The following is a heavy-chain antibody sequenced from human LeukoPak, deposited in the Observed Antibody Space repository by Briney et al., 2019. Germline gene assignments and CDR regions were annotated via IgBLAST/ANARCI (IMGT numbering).Heavy chain of an antibody. D-gene: IGHD6-13*01. V-gene: IGHV1-18*01. CDR3: ATPVAHGPEYSSSWDNWFDP. CDR2: ISGYSGNT. Sequence: ASVKVSCKASGYIFISYGISWVRQAPGQGLEWMGWISGYSGNTNYAQKLQGRVTMATDTSTSTAYMELSRLRSDDTAVYYCATPVAHGPEYSSSWDNWFDPWGQGTLVTVSS. J-gene: IGHJ5*02. CDR1: GYIFISYG.